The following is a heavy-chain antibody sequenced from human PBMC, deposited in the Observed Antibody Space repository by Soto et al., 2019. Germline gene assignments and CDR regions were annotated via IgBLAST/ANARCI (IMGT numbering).Heavy chain of an antibody. J-gene: IGHJ5*02. CDR3: ARQEGLGYCSSTNCYALST. D-gene: IGHD2-2*01. CDR1: GYTFASYR. Sequence: ASVKVSCKASGYTFASYRIIWVRQAPGQGLEWMGWISPNSGDTHYAQKFQGRVAMTTDTSTSTAYMEVRSLRSDDTAVYYCARQEGLGYCSSTNCYALSTWGQGTLVTVSS. V-gene: IGHV1-18*01. CDR2: ISPNSGDT.